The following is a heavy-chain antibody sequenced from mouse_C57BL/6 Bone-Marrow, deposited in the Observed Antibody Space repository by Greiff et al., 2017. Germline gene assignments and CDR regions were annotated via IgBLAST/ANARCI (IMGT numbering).Heavy chain of an antibody. CDR3: SNSYYFAY. CDR2: IDPHSGGT. J-gene: IGHJ2*01. D-gene: IGHD1-1*01. Sequence: VQLQQPVAELVKPGASVKLSCKASGYTFTSYWMHWVKQRPGRGLEWIGRIDPHSGGTKYNEKFKSKATLTVDKPSSPAYMQLSSLTSEDSAVTYCSNSYYFAYWGQGTPLTVSS. CDR1: GYTFTSYW. V-gene: IGHV1-72*01.